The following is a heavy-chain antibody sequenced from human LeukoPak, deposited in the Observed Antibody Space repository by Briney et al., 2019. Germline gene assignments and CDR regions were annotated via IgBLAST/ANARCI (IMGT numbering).Heavy chain of an antibody. D-gene: IGHD6-13*01. Sequence: GESLKISCKGSGYSFITYWIGWVRQMPGKGLEWMGIIYPGDSDTRYSPSFQGQVTISADKSISTAYLQWSSLKASDTAMYYCARGAAAGTPYYYYGMDVGAKGTTATVSS. CDR3: ARGAAAGTPYYYYGMDV. CDR2: IYPGDSDT. V-gene: IGHV5-51*01. CDR1: GYSFITYW. J-gene: IGHJ6*04.